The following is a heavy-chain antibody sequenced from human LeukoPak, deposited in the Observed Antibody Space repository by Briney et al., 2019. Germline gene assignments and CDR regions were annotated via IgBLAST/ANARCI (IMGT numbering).Heavy chain of an antibody. CDR2: IYSGGST. CDR3: AGKRGYSYGYDY. J-gene: IGHJ4*02. V-gene: IGHV3-53*01. D-gene: IGHD5-18*01. CDR1: GFTFSSYA. Sequence: GGSLRLSCAASGFTFSSYAMHWVRQAPGKGLEWVSIIYSGGSTYYADSVKGRFTISKDSSKNTLYFQMNSLRAEDTAVYYCAGKRGYSYGYDYWGQGTLVTVSS.